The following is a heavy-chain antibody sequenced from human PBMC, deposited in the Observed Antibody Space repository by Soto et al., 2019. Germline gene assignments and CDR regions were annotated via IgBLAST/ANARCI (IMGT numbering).Heavy chain of an antibody. J-gene: IGHJ3*02. CDR1: GFTFSIYS. Sequence: GGSLRLSCAASGFTFSIYSMNLVRQAPGKGLEWVSYISSSSSTISYADSVKGRFTISRDNAKNSLYLQMNSLRAEDTAVYYCARDPLSLLWFGVDAFDIWGQGTMVTVSS. D-gene: IGHD3-10*01. V-gene: IGHV3-48*01. CDR2: ISSSSSTI. CDR3: ARDPLSLLWFGVDAFDI.